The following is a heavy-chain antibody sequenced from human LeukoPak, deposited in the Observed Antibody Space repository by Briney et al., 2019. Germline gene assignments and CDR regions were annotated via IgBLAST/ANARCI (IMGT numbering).Heavy chain of an antibody. CDR2: ISGSGGST. V-gene: IGHV3-23*01. Sequence: GRSLRLSCAASGFTFSSYAMSWVRQAPGKGLEWVSAISGSGGSTYYADSVKGRFTISRDNSKNTLYLQMNSLRAEDTAVYYCAKAYGYDFWSGYAFDIWGQGTMVTVSS. D-gene: IGHD3-3*01. J-gene: IGHJ3*02. CDR3: AKAYGYDFWSGYAFDI. CDR1: GFTFSSYA.